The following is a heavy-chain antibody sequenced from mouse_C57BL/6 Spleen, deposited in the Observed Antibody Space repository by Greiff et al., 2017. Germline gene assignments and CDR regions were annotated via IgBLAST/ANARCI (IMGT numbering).Heavy chain of an antibody. V-gene: IGHV1-52*01. CDR2: IDPSDSET. J-gene: IGHJ2*01. CDR3: AMGYDGYFDY. D-gene: IGHD2-3*01. CDR1: GYTFTSYW. Sequence: VQLQQSGAELVRPGSSVKLSCKASGYTFTSYWMHWVKQRPIQGLEWIGNIDPSDSETHYNQKFKDKATLTVDKSSSTAYMQLSSLTSEDSAVYYCAMGYDGYFDYWGQGTTLTVSS.